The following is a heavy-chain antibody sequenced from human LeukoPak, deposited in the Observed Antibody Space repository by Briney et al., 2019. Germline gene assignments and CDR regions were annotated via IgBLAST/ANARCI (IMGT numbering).Heavy chain of an antibody. V-gene: IGHV4-4*07. D-gene: IGHD6-19*01. CDR2: IYTSGST. J-gene: IGHJ4*02. Sequence: SETLSLTCTVSGGSISSYYWSWIRQPAGKGLEWIGRIYTSGSTNYNPSLKSRVTISVGTSKNQFSLKLSSVTAADTAVYYCAREGGYSSGWPFDYWGQGTLVTVSS. CDR3: AREGGYSSGWPFDY. CDR1: GGSISSYY.